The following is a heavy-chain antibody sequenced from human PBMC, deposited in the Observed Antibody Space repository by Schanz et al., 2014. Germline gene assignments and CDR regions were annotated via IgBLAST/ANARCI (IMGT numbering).Heavy chain of an antibody. CDR2: ISGSSIHK. V-gene: IGHV3-11*05. Sequence: VQLEESGGGLVQPGGSPRLSCAASGFTFSDYYMAWIRQAPGKGLEWVLHISGSSIHKNYADSVKGRFSISRDNGETSVYLQINSLRVEDTAVYYCARFLARYQYYGVDVWGQGTTVIVSS. D-gene: IGHD3-3*01. J-gene: IGHJ6*02. CDR3: ARFLARYQYYGVDV. CDR1: GFTFSDYY.